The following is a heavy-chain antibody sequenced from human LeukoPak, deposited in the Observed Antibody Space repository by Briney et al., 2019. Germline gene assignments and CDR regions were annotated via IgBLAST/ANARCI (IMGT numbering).Heavy chain of an antibody. V-gene: IGHV2-5*01. J-gene: IGHJ4*02. CDR2: IYWNNNE. CDR3: ARIWFGELFPFDY. D-gene: IGHD3-10*01. CDR1: GFSLSASAVG. Sequence: SGPTLVNPTQTLTLTCTFPGFSLSASAVGVGWIRQPPGKALEWLALIYWNNNERYSPSLKSRLTITKDTSKNQVVLTMTNVDPLDTGTYYCARIWFGELFPFDYWGREPWSPSPQ.